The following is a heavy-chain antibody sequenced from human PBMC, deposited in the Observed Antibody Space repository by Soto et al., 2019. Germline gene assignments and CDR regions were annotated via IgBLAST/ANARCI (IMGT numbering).Heavy chain of an antibody. D-gene: IGHD6-25*01. Sequence: ETLSLTCAVYGGSFSGYYWSWIRQPPGKGLEWIGEINHSGSTNYNPSLKSRVTISVDTSKNQFSLKLSSVTAADTAVYYCASFSSAQYYFDYWGQGTLVTVSS. CDR2: INHSGST. CDR3: ASFSSAQYYFDY. V-gene: IGHV4-34*01. CDR1: GGSFSGYY. J-gene: IGHJ4*02.